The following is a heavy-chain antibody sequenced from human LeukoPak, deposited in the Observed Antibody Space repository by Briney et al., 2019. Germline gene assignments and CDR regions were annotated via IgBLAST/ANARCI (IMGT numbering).Heavy chain of an antibody. D-gene: IGHD3-22*01. J-gene: IGHJ4*02. Sequence: SETLSLTCAIYGGSFSGYYWSWFRQPPGKGLEWIGEISHAGGASYNPPLKSRVTISEDTSKNQFSLNLSSVTAADTAVYYCARGPPPDFDRSGFYYNYWGQGTLVIVSS. CDR1: GGSFSGYY. CDR2: ISHAGGA. CDR3: ARGPPPDFDRSGFYYNY. V-gene: IGHV4-34*01.